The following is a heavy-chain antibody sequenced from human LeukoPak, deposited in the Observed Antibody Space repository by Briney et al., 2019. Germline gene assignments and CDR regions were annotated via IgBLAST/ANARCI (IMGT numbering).Heavy chain of an antibody. J-gene: IGHJ4*02. CDR2: IIPDGSST. V-gene: IGHV3-74*01. CDR1: GLPFSSHW. CDR3: VRLGGNYEY. Sequence: PGGSLRLSCAASGLPFSSHWMHWVRQAPGEGLVWVSVIIPDGSSTTYADSVKGRFTISRDNAKNTLYLQMNSLRAEDTAIYYCVRLGGNYEYWGQGTLVTVSS. D-gene: IGHD1-26*01.